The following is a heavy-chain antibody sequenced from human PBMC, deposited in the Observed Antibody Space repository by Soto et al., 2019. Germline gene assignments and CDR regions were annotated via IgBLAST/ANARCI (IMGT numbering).Heavy chain of an antibody. D-gene: IGHD3-9*01. Sequence: ASVKVSCKASGYTFTSYGISWVRQAPGQGLEWMGWISAYNGNTNYAQKLQGRVTMTTDTSTSTAYMELRSLRAEDTAVYYCAKGSHYDILTAYHAFDFWGQGTLVTVSS. V-gene: IGHV1-18*01. CDR2: ISAYNGNT. CDR1: GYTFTSYG. J-gene: IGHJ4*02. CDR3: AKGSHYDILTAYHAFDF.